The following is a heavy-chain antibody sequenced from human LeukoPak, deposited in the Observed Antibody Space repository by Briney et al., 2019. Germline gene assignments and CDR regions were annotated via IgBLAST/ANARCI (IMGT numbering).Heavy chain of an antibody. Sequence: GGSLRLSCAASGFTFGSHWMNWVRQAPGKGPVWVSRINGDGSTTVYADSVQGRFSISRDNAKSTLYLHMNSLRTEDTAVYYCAREGGGYCSGINCWKWFDPWGQGTLVTVSS. CDR2: INGDGSTT. J-gene: IGHJ5*02. CDR3: AREGGGYCSGINCWKWFDP. V-gene: IGHV3-74*01. CDR1: GFTFGSHW. D-gene: IGHD2-15*01.